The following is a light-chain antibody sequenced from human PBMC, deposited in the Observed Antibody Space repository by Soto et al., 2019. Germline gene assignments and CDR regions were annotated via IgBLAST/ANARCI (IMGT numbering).Light chain of an antibody. Sequence: FVLRHAPDTLSLSPGETATLSCRASQSVSSYLAWYQQKPGQPPRLLIYDTYNRVAGIPVRFSGSGSGTDFTLTISSLESEDFALYYCHQWNTFGQGTQLEIK. J-gene: IGKJ5*01. CDR1: QSVSSY. CDR2: DTY. V-gene: IGKV3-11*01. CDR3: HQWNT.